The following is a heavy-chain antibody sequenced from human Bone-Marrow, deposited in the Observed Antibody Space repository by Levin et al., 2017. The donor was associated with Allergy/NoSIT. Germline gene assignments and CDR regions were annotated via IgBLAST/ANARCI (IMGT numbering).Heavy chain of an antibody. V-gene: IGHV4-59*01. CDR1: GGSISSYF. J-gene: IGHJ4*02. CDR2: IYSSGNT. CDR3: ASDLSGTYFTFDS. D-gene: IGHD3-10*01. Sequence: SETLSLTCTVSGGSISSYFLSWIRQPPGKGLEWIGYIYSSGNTKYNPSLKNRVTISIDTSKNQVSLRLDSVTAAATAVYYCASDLSGTYFTFDSWGQGTLVTVSS.